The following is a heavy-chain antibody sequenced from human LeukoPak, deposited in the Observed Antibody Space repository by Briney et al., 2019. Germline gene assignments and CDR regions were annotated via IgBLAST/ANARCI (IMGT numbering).Heavy chain of an antibody. J-gene: IGHJ6*04. CDR3: AKARFYCSSTSCYKEMDV. CDR2: VSYSGGS. D-gene: IGHD2-2*02. CDR1: GDSVSSSIYY. V-gene: IGHV4-39*07. Sequence: SETLSLTCTVSGDSVSSSIYYWGWIRQPPGKGLEWIGSVSYSGGSYYNPSLKSRLTISIDTSKNQFSLKAKSVTVADTAVYYCAKARFYCSSTSCYKEMDVWGKGTTVTVSS.